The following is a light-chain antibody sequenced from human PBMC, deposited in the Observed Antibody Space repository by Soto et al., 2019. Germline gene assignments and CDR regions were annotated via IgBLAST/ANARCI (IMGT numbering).Light chain of an antibody. CDR1: NIGSKN. CDR3: QMWDSTTVV. Sequence: SYELTQPLSVSVALGQTARITCGGNNIGSKNVHWYHQKPGQAPVLVIYRDDNRPSGIPQRFSGSKSGNTATLTISRAQAGDEADYYCQMWDSTTVVFGGGTKLTVL. CDR2: RDD. J-gene: IGLJ2*01. V-gene: IGLV3-9*01.